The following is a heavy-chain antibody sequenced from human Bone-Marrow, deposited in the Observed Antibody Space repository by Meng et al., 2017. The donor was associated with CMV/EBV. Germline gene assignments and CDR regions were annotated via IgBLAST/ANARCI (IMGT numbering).Heavy chain of an antibody. CDR3: ARDSGRMNY. CDR2: IKQDGSEK. V-gene: IGHV3-7*01. J-gene: IGHJ4*02. CDR1: GFPYISYS. D-gene: IGHD2-8*01. Sequence: GESLKISCTASGFPYISYSMSWVRQAPGKGLEWVANIKQDGSEKYYVDSVKGRFTISRDNGKNSVYLQMNSLRAEDTAVYYCARDSGRMNYWGQGTLVTVSS.